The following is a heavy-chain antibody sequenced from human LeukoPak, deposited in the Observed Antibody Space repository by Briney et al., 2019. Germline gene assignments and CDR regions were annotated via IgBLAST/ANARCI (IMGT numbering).Heavy chain of an antibody. D-gene: IGHD2-2*01. CDR3: ARTYCSSTSCLVDY. CDR1: GFTFSSYS. Sequence: GGSLRLSCAASGFTFSSYSMHWVRQAPGKGLEYVSAISSSGGSTYYANSVRGRFTISRDNSKNTLYLQMGSLRAEDTAVYYCARTYCSSTSCLVDYWGQGTLVTVSS. V-gene: IGHV3-64*01. J-gene: IGHJ4*02. CDR2: ISSSGGST.